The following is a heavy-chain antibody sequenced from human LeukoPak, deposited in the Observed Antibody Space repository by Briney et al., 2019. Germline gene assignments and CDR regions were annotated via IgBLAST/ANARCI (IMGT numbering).Heavy chain of an antibody. V-gene: IGHV3-66*01. CDR3: ARDLEAANTYYFDY. Sequence: GGSLRLSCAAYGFTVSSSYMSWVRQGPGKGLEWVSIISSAGTTYYADSVKGRFTISRDNSKNTVYLQVNSLRDEDTAVYYCARDLEAANTYYFDYWGQGTMVTISS. CDR2: ISSAGTT. CDR1: GFTVSSSY. D-gene: IGHD6-13*01. J-gene: IGHJ4*02.